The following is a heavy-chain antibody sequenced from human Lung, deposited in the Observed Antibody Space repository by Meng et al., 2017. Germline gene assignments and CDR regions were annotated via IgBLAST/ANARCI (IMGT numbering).Heavy chain of an antibody. D-gene: IGHD1-1*01. CDR1: GFTFTDHW. CDR2: INRDGTKP. Sequence: GQLVESGGGLVPPGGSSRLACAASGFTFTDHWMHWVRQGPGKGLVWVSRINRDGTKPTYADSVKGRFTISRDNAKNTLYLQMNNLRAEDTAFYYCTNDRLNHWGQGALVTVSS. J-gene: IGHJ1*01. CDR3: TNDRLNH. V-gene: IGHV3-74*01.